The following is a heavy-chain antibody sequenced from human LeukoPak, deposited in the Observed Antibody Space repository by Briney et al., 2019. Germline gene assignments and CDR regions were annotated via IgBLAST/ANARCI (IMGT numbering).Heavy chain of an antibody. CDR3: ARGWPASSLVRGTFDP. Sequence: GASVTVSCKASGYTFTTYYVNWLRQAPGQGFEWMGIINPSVGSTSYAQSFQGRITMTRETSTSTVYMELSSLTSEDSAIYYCARGWPASSLVRGTFDPWGQGTLVTVSS. D-gene: IGHD3-16*01. CDR1: GYTFTTYY. J-gene: IGHJ5*02. CDR2: INPSVGST. V-gene: IGHV1-46*01.